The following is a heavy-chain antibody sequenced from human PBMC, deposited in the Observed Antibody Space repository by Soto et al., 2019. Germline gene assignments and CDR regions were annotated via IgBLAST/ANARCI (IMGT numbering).Heavy chain of an antibody. CDR3: ARELQYSSSSSKFDP. D-gene: IGHD6-6*01. V-gene: IGHV6-1*01. CDR1: GDSVSSNSAA. J-gene: IGHJ5*02. Sequence: SQTLSLTCAISGDSVSSNSAAWNWIRQSPSRGLEWLGRTYYRSKWYNDYAVSVRSRITINPDTSKNQFSLQLNSVTPEDTAVYYCARELQYSSSSSKFDPWGQGTLVTRLL. CDR2: TYYRSKWYN.